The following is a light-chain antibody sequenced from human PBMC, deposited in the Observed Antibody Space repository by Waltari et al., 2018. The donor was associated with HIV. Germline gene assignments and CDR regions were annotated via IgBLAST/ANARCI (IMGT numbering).Light chain of an antibody. J-gene: IGLJ2*01. Sequence: QLVLTQSPSASASLGASVKPTCTLSSAHSTYAIAWHRQQPDQGPHHLMKLNRDGSHRKGDGIPDRFSGSASGAERYLTISNVQSEDEGIYYCQTWGAGTVVFGGGTKLSVL. CDR2: LNRDGSH. CDR1: SAHSTYA. CDR3: QTWGAGTVV. V-gene: IGLV4-69*01.